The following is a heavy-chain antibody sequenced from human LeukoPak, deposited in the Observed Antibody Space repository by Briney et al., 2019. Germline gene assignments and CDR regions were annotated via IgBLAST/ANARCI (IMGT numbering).Heavy chain of an antibody. CDR1: GGSICSYY. CDR2: IYYSGST. CDR3: ARVGCSSTSCYSWFDP. V-gene: IGHV4-59*01. J-gene: IGHJ5*02. D-gene: IGHD2-2*02. Sequence: SETLSLTCAVSGGSICSYYWSWIRQPPGKGLEWIGYIYYSGSTNYNPSLKSRVTISVGTSKNQFSLKLSSVTAADTAVYYCARVGCSSTSCYSWFDPWGQGTLVTVSS.